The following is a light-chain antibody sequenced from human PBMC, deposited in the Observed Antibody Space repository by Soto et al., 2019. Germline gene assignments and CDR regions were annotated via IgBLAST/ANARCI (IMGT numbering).Light chain of an antibody. CDR1: QSVSRN. J-gene: IGKJ1*01. V-gene: IGKV3-15*01. Sequence: EKVMTKSPATLSVSPGERATLSCRASQSVSRNVAWYQQKPGQAPRLLIYDASTRATGIPARFSGSGSGADFTLTINSLQSEDFAVYYCQQYKSWPTFGQGTKVDIK. CDR3: QQYKSWPT. CDR2: DAS.